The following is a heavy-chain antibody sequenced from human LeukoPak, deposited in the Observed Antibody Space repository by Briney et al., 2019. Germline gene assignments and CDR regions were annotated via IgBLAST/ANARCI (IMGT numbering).Heavy chain of an antibody. J-gene: IGHJ4*02. CDR2: IRGSGGST. CDR1: GFTITSYA. D-gene: IGHD3-3*01. V-gene: IGHV3-23*01. CDR3: AKNDGHYDFWSGYYPFFDY. Sequence: PGGSLRLSCAVSGFTITSYAMSWVRQAPGKGLEWVSAIRGSGGSTYYADSVKGRFTISRDNSKNTLYLQMNSLRAEDTAVYYCAKNDGHYDFWSGYYPFFDYWGQGTLVTVSS.